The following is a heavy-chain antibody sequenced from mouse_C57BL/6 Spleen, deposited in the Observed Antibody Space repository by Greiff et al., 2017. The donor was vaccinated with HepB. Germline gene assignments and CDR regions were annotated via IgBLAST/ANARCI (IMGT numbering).Heavy chain of an antibody. V-gene: IGHV14-2*01. D-gene: IGHD1-1*01. Sequence: VQLQQPGAELVKPGASVKLSCTASGFNITDYYMHWVKQRTEQGLEWIGRIDPEDGETKYAPKFQGKATITADTSSNTAYMQLSSLTSEDTAVYYCATYYYGSRYFDVWGTGTTLTVSS. CDR1: GFNITDYY. CDR2: IDPEDGET. J-gene: IGHJ1*03. CDR3: ATYYYGSRYFDV.